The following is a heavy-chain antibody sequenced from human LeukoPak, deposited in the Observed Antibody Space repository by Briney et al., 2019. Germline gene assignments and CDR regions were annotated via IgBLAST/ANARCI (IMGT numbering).Heavy chain of an antibody. CDR3: ASRVVQDEVVAFDV. CDR1: GYSFTSYW. CDR2: IYPDDSDT. V-gene: IGHV5-51*01. Sequence: GESLKISCKGSGYSFTSYWIGWVRQMPGKGLEWMGIIYPDDSDTRYSPSFQGQVTMSADKSISTAYLHLTSLRPSDTGIYYCASRVVQDEVVAFDVWGQGTMVTVSS. J-gene: IGHJ3*01. D-gene: IGHD2-15*01.